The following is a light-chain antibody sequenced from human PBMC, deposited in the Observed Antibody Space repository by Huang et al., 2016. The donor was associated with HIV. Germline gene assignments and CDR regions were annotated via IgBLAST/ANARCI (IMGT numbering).Light chain of an antibody. CDR2: AAS. V-gene: IGKV1-27*01. CDR3: QKYNSAPLT. CDR1: QVITKS. Sequence: DIQLTQSPSSLSASVGDRVTITCRASQVITKSLAWYQQKPVNVPKLLIYAASALQSGVPSRFSGRGSGTDFTLTISNLQPEDVATYYCQKYNSAPLTFGGGTKVEIK. J-gene: IGKJ4*01.